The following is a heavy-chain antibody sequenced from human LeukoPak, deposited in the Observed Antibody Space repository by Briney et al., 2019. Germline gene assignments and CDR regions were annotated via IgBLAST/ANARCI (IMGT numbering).Heavy chain of an antibody. Sequence: ASVKVSCKASGYTFTGYYMHWVRQAPGQGLEWMGRINPNSGGTNYAQKFQGRVTMTRDTSISTAYMELSSLRSEDTAVYYCASPGVAAAAPDAFDIWGQGTMVTVSS. CDR1: GYTFTGYY. V-gene: IGHV1-2*06. D-gene: IGHD6-13*01. CDR2: INPNSGGT. J-gene: IGHJ3*02. CDR3: ASPGVAAAAPDAFDI.